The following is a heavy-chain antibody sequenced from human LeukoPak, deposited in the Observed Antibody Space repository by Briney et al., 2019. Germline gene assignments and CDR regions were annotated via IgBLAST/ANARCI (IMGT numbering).Heavy chain of an antibody. CDR3: TRDLAYCGGYCLEN. CDR2: IIPIFGTA. J-gene: IGHJ4*02. V-gene: IGHV1-69*13. D-gene: IGHD2-21*02. CDR1: GGTFSSYA. Sequence: ASVKVSCKASGGTFSSYAISWVRQAPGQGLEWMGGIIPIFGTANYAQKFQGRVTITADESTSTAYMELSSLRSEDTAVYYCTRDLAYCGGYCLENWGQGTLVTVSS.